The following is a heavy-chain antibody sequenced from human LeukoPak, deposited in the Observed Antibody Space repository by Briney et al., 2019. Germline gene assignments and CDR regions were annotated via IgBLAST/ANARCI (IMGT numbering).Heavy chain of an antibody. CDR1: GFTFSSYA. J-gene: IGHJ1*01. V-gene: IGHV3-23*01. D-gene: IGHD3-22*01. CDR3: AIYDYDSSGHQPEHFQH. CDR2: ISGSGGST. Sequence: GGSLRLSCAASGFTFSSYAMSWVRQAPGKGLEWVSAISGSGGSTYYADSVKGRFTISRDNSKNTLYLQMNSLRAEDTAVYYCAIYDYDSSGHQPEHFQHWGQGTLATVSS.